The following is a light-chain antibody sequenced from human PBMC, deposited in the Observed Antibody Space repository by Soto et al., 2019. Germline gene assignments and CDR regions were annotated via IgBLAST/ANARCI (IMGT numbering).Light chain of an antibody. Sequence: SYELTQPPSVSVAPGLTARITCGGNNIGSYSVHWYQQKPGQAPVLVVHDDSDRPSGIPERLSGSNSGDTATLSISRVEAGDEADYFCHVWGRNSDPPVFRGGNQVPVL. V-gene: IGLV3-21*02. CDR2: DDS. CDR1: NIGSYS. J-gene: IGLJ2*01. CDR3: HVWGRNSDPPV.